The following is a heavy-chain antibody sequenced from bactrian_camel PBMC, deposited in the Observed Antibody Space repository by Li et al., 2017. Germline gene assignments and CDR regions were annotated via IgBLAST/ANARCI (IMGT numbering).Heavy chain of an antibody. CDR3: AAGGLEY. Sequence: HVQLVESGGGLVQAGGSLRLSCQTSGVTRSIKSIGWIHQSPGNKREGVASIYTGLGLDGTRYSDSVKGRFTISRDNAKYMLFLQMNSPKSEDTALYYCAAGGLEYWGQGTQVTVS. D-gene: IGHD8*01. CDR2: IYTGLGLDGT. CDR1: GVTRSIKS. J-gene: IGHJ4*01. V-gene: IGHV3S54*01.